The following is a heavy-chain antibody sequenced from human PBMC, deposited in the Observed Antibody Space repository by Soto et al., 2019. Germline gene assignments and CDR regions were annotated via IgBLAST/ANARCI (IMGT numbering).Heavy chain of an antibody. V-gene: IGHV4-59*01. CDR3: ARDTPYCGGDCYGFDI. J-gene: IGHJ3*02. D-gene: IGHD2-21*02. CDR2: IYYSGST. Sequence: TSETLSLTCTVSGGSISSYYWSWIRQPPGKGLEWIGYIYYSGSTNYNPSLKSRVTISVDTSKNQFSLKLSSVTAADTAVYYCARDTPYCGGDCYGFDIWGQGTMVTVS. CDR1: GGSISSYY.